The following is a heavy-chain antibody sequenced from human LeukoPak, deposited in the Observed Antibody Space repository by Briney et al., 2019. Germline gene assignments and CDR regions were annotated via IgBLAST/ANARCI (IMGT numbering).Heavy chain of an antibody. CDR1: GYTFTSYY. Sequence: EASVKVSCKAFGYTFTSYYMHWVRQAPGQGLEWMGIMNPSGGSTSYALKFQDRVSMTRDTSTSTVYMELSSLRSEDTAVYYCARGISITMVRGVIDYWGQGTLVTVS. CDR3: ARGISITMVRGVIDY. V-gene: IGHV1-46*01. J-gene: IGHJ4*02. D-gene: IGHD3-10*01. CDR2: MNPSGGST.